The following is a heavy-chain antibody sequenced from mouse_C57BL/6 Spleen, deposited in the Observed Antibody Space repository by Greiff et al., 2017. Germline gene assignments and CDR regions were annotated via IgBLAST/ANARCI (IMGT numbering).Heavy chain of an antibody. D-gene: IGHD2-4*01. Sequence: QVTLKVSGPGILQSSQTLSLTCSFSGFSLSTSGMGVSWIRQPSGKGLEWLAHIYWDDDKRYNPSLKSRLTISKDTSRNQVFLKITSVDTADTATYYWARSRDYDERDYYAMDYWGQGTSVTVSS. CDR2: IYWDDDK. J-gene: IGHJ4*01. CDR3: ARSRDYDERDYYAMDY. CDR1: GFSLSTSGMG. V-gene: IGHV8-12*01.